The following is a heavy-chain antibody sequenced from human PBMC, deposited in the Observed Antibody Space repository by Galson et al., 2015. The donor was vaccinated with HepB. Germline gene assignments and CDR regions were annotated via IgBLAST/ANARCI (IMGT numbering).Heavy chain of an antibody. D-gene: IGHD3-10*01. CDR1: GFTFSSYA. CDR2: ISSNGGST. J-gene: IGHJ6*02. CDR3: VKGRYYGSGSQTRRYYYYGMDV. V-gene: IGHV3-64D*06. Sequence: SLRLSCAASGFTFSSYAMHWVRQAPGKGLEYVSAISSNGGSTYYADSVKGRFTISRDNSKNTLYLQMSSLRAEDTAVYYCVKGRYYGSGSQTRRYYYYGMDVWGQGTTVTVSS.